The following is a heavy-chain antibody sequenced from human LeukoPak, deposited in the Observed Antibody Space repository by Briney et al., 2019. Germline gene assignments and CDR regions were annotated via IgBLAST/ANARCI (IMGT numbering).Heavy chain of an antibody. V-gene: IGHV3-30*18. CDR2: ISYEGSNK. J-gene: IGHJ6*03. Sequence: GGSLRLSCAASGFTFSSYGMHWVRQAPGKGLEWVAVISYEGSNKYYADSVKGRFTISRDNSKNTLYLQMNSLRAEDTAVYYCAKDGGIAAAGFGYYYMDVWGKGTTVTVSS. CDR1: GFTFSSYG. D-gene: IGHD6-13*01. CDR3: AKDGGIAAAGFGYYYMDV.